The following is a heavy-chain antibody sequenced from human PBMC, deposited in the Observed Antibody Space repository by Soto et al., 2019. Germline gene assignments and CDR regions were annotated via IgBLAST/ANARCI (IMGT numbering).Heavy chain of an antibody. V-gene: IGHV4-39*01. J-gene: IGHJ6*02. CDR3: ARQGNDYVWGSHYYYGMDV. D-gene: IGHD3-16*01. CDR1: GGSISSSSYY. CDR2: IYYSGST. Sequence: SETLSLTCTVSGGSISSSSYYWGWIRQPPGKGLEWIGSIYYSGSTYYNPSLKSRVTISVDTSKNQFSLKLSSVTAADTAVYYCARQGNDYVWGSHYYYGMDVWGQGTTVTVSS.